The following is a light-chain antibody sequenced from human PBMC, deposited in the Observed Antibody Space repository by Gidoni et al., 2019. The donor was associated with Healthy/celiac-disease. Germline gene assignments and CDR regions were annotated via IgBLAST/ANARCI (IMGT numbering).Light chain of an antibody. Sequence: TISCTGTSRDVVSYNLVSWDQQHPGKATKLMIYEGSKRPSGVSNRFSGSKSGNTASLTISGLQAEDEADYYCCSYAGSSTFYVFGTGTKVTVL. V-gene: IGLV2-23*01. CDR3: CSYAGSSTFYV. CDR1: SRDVVSYNL. J-gene: IGLJ1*01. CDR2: EGS.